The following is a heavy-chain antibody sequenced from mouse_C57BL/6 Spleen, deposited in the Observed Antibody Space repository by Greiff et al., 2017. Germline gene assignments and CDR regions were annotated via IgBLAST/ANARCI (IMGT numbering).Heavy chain of an antibody. D-gene: IGHD1-1*01. CDR1: GYTFTSYG. Sequence: QVQLQQSGAELARPGASVKLSCKASGYTFTSYGISWVKQRTGQGLEWIGEIYPRSGNTYYNEKFKGKATLTVDKSSSTAYMELRSLTSEDSAVYFCARLGVIYAYYFDYWGQGTTLTVSS. J-gene: IGHJ2*01. CDR3: ARLGVIYAYYFDY. V-gene: IGHV1-81*01. CDR2: IYPRSGNT.